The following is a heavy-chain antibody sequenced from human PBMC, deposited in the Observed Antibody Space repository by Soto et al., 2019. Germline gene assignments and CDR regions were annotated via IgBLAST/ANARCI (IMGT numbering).Heavy chain of an antibody. CDR1: GFTFSSYS. CDR3: ARGGQTYYYDSSGSMSYGMDV. V-gene: IGHV3-21*01. CDR2: ISSSSSYI. Sequence: GGSLRLSCAASGFTFSSYSMNWVRQAPGKGLEWVSSISSSSSYIYYADSVKGRFTISRDNAKNSLYLQMNSLRAEDTAVYYCARGGQTYYYDSSGSMSYGMDVWGQGTTVTVSS. J-gene: IGHJ6*01. D-gene: IGHD3-22*01.